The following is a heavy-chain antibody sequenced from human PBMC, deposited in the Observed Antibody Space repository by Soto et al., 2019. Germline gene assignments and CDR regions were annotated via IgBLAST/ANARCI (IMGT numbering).Heavy chain of an antibody. CDR2: ISGSGGST. CDR3: AKVAYDFWSGYPPPNYYYYYMDV. CDR1: GFTFSSYA. V-gene: IGHV3-23*01. J-gene: IGHJ6*03. Sequence: GGSLRLSCAASGFTFSSYAMSWVRQAPGKGLEWVSAISGSGGSTYYADSVKGRFTISRDNSKNTLYLQMNSLRAEDTAVYYCAKVAYDFWSGYPPPNYYYYYMDVWGKGTTVTVSS. D-gene: IGHD3-3*01.